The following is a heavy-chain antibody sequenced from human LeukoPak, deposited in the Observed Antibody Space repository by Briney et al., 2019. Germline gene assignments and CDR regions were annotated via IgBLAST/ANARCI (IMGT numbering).Heavy chain of an antibody. J-gene: IGHJ4*02. V-gene: IGHV1-46*01. CDR1: GYTFTIYY. CDR2: INPSGGST. Sequence: ASVKVSCKASGYTFTIYYMHWVRQAPGQGLEWMGIINPSGGSTSYAQKFQGRVTMTRDMSTSTVYMELSSLRSEDTAVYYCARDRSGVVVVRHAFDYWGQGTLVTVSS. CDR3: ARDRSGVVVVRHAFDY. D-gene: IGHD3-22*01.